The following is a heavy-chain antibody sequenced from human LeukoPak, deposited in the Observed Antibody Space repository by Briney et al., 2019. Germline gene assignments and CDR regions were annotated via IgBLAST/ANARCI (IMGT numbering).Heavy chain of an antibody. J-gene: IGHJ4*02. CDR3: VSGSLQSGYNFDY. V-gene: IGHV3-74*01. D-gene: IGHD3-3*01. Sequence: GGSLRLSCGASGFTFRNYWMHWIRHVPGKGLVWVSHIKYDGSATNYADSVKGRFTISRDNAKNTLYLQMNSLRAEDTAVYYCVSGSLQSGYNFDYWGQGALVTVSS. CDR2: IKYDGSAT. CDR1: GFTFRNYW.